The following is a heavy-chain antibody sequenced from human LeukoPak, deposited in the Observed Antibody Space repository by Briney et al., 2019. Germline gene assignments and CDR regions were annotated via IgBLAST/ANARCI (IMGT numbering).Heavy chain of an antibody. CDR1: GGSISSYY. CDR2: IYTSGST. CDR3: ARGAYYYDSSGYPYYYGMDV. D-gene: IGHD3-22*01. Sequence: SETLSLTCTVSGGSISSYYWSWIRQPAGKGLEWIGRIYTSGSTNYNPSLKSRVTMSVDTSKDQFSLKLSSVTAADTAVYYCARGAYYYDSSGYPYYYGMDVWGQGTTVTVSS. V-gene: IGHV4-4*07. J-gene: IGHJ6*02.